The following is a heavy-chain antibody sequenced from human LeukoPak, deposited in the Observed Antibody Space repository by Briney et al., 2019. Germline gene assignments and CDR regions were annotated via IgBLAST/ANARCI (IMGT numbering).Heavy chain of an antibody. J-gene: IGHJ4*02. D-gene: IGHD2-21*01. CDR2: VYTSGTP. Sequence: RASETLSLTCTVSGGSISRGSYFWSWIRQPAGKGLEWIGRVYTSGTPKYNPSLKSRVTISVDTSRNQFSLKLSSVTAADTAVYYCARGGIPDYWGQGILVTVSS. V-gene: IGHV4-61*02. CDR1: GGSISRGSYF. CDR3: ARGGIPDY.